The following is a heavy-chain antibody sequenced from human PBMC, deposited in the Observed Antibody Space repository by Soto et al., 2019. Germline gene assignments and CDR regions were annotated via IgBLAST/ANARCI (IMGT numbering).Heavy chain of an antibody. CDR1: GGTFSRHA. J-gene: IGHJ5*02. D-gene: IGHD6-13*01. V-gene: IGHV1-69*01. Sequence: QVQLVQSGSEVKMPGSSVKVSCKTSGGTFSRHAINWVRQAPGQGLEWMGGIIPLFGTTNYAQKFKGRVTIIGDESSSTASMERSSLTPEAAAVYFWARAPIHASTWNSCFDPWAREPWSPSPQ. CDR2: IIPLFGTT. CDR3: ARAPIHASTWNSCFDP.